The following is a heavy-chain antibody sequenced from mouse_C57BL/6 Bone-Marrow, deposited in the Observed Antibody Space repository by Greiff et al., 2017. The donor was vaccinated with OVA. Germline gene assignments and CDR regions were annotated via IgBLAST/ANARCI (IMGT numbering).Heavy chain of an antibody. Sequence: EAGGGLVQPKGSLKLSCAASGFTFNTYAMHWVRQAPGKGLEWVARIRSKSSNYATYYADSVKDRFTISRDDSQSMLYLQMNNLKTEDTAMYYCVRDLNMGGYYAMDYWGQGTSVTVSS. J-gene: IGHJ4*01. V-gene: IGHV10-3*01. CDR3: VRDLNMGGYYAMDY. CDR2: IRSKSSNYAT. CDR1: GFTFNTYA.